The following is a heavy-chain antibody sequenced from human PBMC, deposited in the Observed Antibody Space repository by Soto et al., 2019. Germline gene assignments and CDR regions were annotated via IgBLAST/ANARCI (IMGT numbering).Heavy chain of an antibody. J-gene: IGHJ3*02. CDR1: GYIFTTYG. V-gene: IGHV1-18*01. CDR3: ARDLQFYSDSSGYRDVFDI. Sequence: SVKVSCKASGYIFTTYGISWVRQAPGQGLEWMGWISANNGNTYYAQKFQGRVTMNTDTPTRTIYMELRSLRSDDTAVYYCARDLQFYSDSSGYRDVFDIWGQGTKVTVSS. CDR2: ISANNGNT. D-gene: IGHD3-22*01.